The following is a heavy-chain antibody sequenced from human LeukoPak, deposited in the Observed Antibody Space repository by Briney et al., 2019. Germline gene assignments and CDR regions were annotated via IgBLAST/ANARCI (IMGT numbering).Heavy chain of an antibody. Sequence: GGSLRLSCAASGFTVSSNYMSWVRQAPGKGLEWVSVIYSGGSTYYADSVKGRFTISRDNSKNTLYLQMNSLRAEDTAVYYCARGPRIQLWSPYYYYGMDVWGQGTTVTVS. V-gene: IGHV3-66*01. CDR2: IYSGGST. D-gene: IGHD5-18*01. CDR1: GFTVSSNY. CDR3: ARGPRIQLWSPYYYYGMDV. J-gene: IGHJ6*02.